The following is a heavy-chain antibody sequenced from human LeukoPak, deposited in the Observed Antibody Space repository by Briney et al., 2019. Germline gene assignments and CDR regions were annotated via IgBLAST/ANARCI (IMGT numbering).Heavy chain of an antibody. CDR3: ARAGLVIVPAAITDYYGMDV. CDR2: IYYSGST. CDR1: GGSISSYY. J-gene: IGHJ6*02. V-gene: IGHV4-59*01. Sequence: SSETLSLTCTVSGGSISSYYWSWIRQPPGKGLEWIGYIYYSGSTNYNPSLKSRVTISVDTSKNQFSLKLSSVTAADTAVYYCARAGLVIVPAAITDYYGMDVWGQGTTVTVSS. D-gene: IGHD2-2*01.